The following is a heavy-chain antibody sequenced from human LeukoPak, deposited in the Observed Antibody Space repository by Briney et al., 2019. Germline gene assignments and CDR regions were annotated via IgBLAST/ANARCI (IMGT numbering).Heavy chain of an antibody. V-gene: IGHV1-2*06. CDR2: INPNSGGT. CDR1: GYTFTCYY. J-gene: IGHJ3*02. CDR3: ARDKGLWWGGDVGAFDI. Sequence: GASXKVSCKASGYTFTCYYMHWVRQAPGQGLEWMGRINPNSGGTNYEQKFQGRVTITRDRYISTAYMELSRLRSDDTAVYYCARDKGLWWGGDVGAFDIWGQGTMVTVSS. D-gene: IGHD2-21*01.